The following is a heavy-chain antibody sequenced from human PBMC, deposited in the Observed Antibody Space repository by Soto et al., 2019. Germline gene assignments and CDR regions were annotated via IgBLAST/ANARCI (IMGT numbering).Heavy chain of an antibody. CDR2: ISYDGSNK. Sequence: GGSLRLSCAASGFTFSSYGMHWVRQAPGKGLEWVAVISYDGSNKYYADSVKGRFTISRDNSKNTLYLQMNSLRAEDTAVYYCAKDSRTPRSIVVVPAATFDYWGQGTLVTVSS. J-gene: IGHJ4*02. CDR1: GFTFSSYG. D-gene: IGHD2-2*01. V-gene: IGHV3-30*18. CDR3: AKDSRTPRSIVVVPAATFDY.